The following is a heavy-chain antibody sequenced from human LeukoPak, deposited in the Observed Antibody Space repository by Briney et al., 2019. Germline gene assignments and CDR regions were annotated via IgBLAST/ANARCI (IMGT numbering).Heavy chain of an antibody. CDR1: GFTFSSYA. CDR2: ISYDGSNR. CDR3: ARHREPYSSSWYDFDY. D-gene: IGHD6-13*01. Sequence: PGRCLRLSCAASGFTFSSYAMHWVRQAPGKGLEWVAVISYDGSNRYYADSVKGRFTISRDNSKNTLYLQMNSLRAEDTAVYYCARHREPYSSSWYDFDYWGQGTLVTVSS. V-gene: IGHV3-30-3*01. J-gene: IGHJ4*02.